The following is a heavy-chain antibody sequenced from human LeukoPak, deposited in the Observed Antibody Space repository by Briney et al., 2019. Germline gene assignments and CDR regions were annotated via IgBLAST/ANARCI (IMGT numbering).Heavy chain of an antibody. V-gene: IGHV5-51*01. Sequence: GESLKISCKGSGYSFTSYWIVWARQMPGKGLEWMGIIYPGDSYMGIMYPGDSDTRYSPSFEGHVTISADKSISIAYLQWSSLKASDTAMYYCARLSGRSSCPDSWGQGTLVTVSS. CDR2: MYPGDSDT. D-gene: IGHD6-13*01. J-gene: IGHJ4*02. CDR1: GYSFTSYW. CDR3: ARLSGRSSCPDS.